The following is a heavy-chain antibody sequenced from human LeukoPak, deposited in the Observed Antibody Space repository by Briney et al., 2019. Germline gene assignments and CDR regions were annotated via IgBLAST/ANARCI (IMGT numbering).Heavy chain of an antibody. CDR1: GFTFRNHY. CDR2: ISVRGGRT. J-gene: IGHJ3*02. V-gene: IGHV3-23*01. CDR3: AKDAKPYYYDSSGYYYAGAFDM. Sequence: PGGSLTLSCPASGFTFRNHYLMRVRQAPGNGLDWVSAISVRGGRTYYADCVKGRFTIYRHTSKNTLHLQTNSLIAEDTDVYYCAKDAKPYYYDSSGYYYAGAFDMGGQGPMVSVSS. D-gene: IGHD3-22*01.